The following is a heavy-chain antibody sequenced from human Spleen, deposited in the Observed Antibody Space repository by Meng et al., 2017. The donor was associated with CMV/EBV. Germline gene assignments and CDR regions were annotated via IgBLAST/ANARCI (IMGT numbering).Heavy chain of an antibody. D-gene: IGHD2-2*02. J-gene: IGHJ4*02. CDR2: IKQDGSEK. CDR1: GFTFSSYW. V-gene: IGHV3-7*01. CDR3: ARERWGYCSSTSCHNGGFDY. Sequence: GGSLRLSCAASGFTFSSYWMSWVRQAPGKGLEWVANIKQDGSEKYYVDSVKGRFTISGDNAKNSLYLQMNSLRAEDTAVYYCARERWGYCSSTSCHNGGFDYWGQGTLVTVSS.